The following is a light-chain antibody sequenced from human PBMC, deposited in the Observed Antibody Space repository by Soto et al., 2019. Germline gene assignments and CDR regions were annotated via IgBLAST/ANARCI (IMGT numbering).Light chain of an antibody. CDR1: QSVSSSS. CDR2: AAS. V-gene: IGKV3-20*01. J-gene: IGKJ1*01. Sequence: EIVLTQSPDTLSLSPGERATLSCRASQSVSSSSLAWYQQKPGQAPRLLIYAASSRATGIPDRFSGSGSGTDFTLTISRLEPEDFAVYYCQQYVSKTFGQGTKVEIK. CDR3: QQYVSKT.